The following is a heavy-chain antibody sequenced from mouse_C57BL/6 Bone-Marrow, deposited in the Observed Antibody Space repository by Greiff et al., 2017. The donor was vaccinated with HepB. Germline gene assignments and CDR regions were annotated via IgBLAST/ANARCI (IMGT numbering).Heavy chain of an antibody. V-gene: IGHV1-69*01. CDR1: GYTFTSYW. CDR3: ARGHYDYDPYYFDY. CDR2: IDPSDSYT. J-gene: IGHJ2*01. Sequence: QVQLQQSGAELVMPGASVKLSCKASGYTFTSYWMHWVKQRPGQGLEWIGEIDPSDSYTNYNQKFKGKSTLTVDKSSSTAYMQLSSLTSEDSAVYYCARGHYDYDPYYFDYWGQGTTLTVSS. D-gene: IGHD2-4*01.